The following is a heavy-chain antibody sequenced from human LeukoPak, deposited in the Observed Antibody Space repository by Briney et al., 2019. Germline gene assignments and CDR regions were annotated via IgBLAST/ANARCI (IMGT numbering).Heavy chain of an antibody. J-gene: IGHJ6*02. Sequence: GGSLRLSCAASGFTFDDYAMHWVRQAPGKGLEWVSGISWNSGSIGYADSVKGRFTIARDNCKNTLYLQMNSLRAEDTAVYYCAKAGDYYDILTGYYKNYYYGMDVWGQGTTVTISS. V-gene: IGHV3-9*01. CDR3: AKAGDYYDILTGYYKNYYYGMDV. CDR2: ISWNSGSI. D-gene: IGHD3-9*01. CDR1: GFTFDDYA.